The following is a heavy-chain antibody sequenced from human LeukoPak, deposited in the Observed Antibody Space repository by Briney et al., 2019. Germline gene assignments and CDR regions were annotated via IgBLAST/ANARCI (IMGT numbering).Heavy chain of an antibody. CDR1: GFIFSRYG. Sequence: PGGSLRLSCVASGFIFSRYGMHWVRQAPGKGLEYVSAISNSGGSTYYANSVKGRFTISRDNSKNTLYLQMNSLRAEDTAVYYCAKDGVVSGSYVYWGQGTLVTVSS. J-gene: IGHJ4*02. CDR2: ISNSGGST. V-gene: IGHV3-64*01. D-gene: IGHD1-26*01. CDR3: AKDGVVSGSYVY.